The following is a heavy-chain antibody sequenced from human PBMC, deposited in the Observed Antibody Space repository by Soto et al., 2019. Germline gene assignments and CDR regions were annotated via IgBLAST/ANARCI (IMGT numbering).Heavy chain of an antibody. Sequence: QLQLQESGPGLVKPSETLSLTCTGSGGSISNSNFYWGWIRQSPGEGLEWIGSLYYTGSTHYNPSLKSRVSMSVYTSLILFFLVRMSVTAADTSVYYCASLEWSLYDAIIGSYTRFWYFELWGLGTLGTVSS. V-gene: IGHV4-39*01. CDR3: ASLEWSLYDAIIGSYTRFWYFEL. CDR2: LYYTGST. D-gene: IGHD3-3*01. CDR1: GGSISNSNFY. J-gene: IGHJ2*01.